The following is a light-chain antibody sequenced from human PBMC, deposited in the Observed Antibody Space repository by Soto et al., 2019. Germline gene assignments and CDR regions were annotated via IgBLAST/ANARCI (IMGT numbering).Light chain of an antibody. CDR2: GAS. CDR1: QSVSSSY. CDR3: QQYGSSPGT. Sequence: EIVLTHSPGTLSLSPCDTATLSCSASQSVSSSYLAWYQQKPGQAPRLLIYGASSRATGIPDRFSGSGSGTDFTLTISRLEPEDFAVYYCQQYGSSPGTFGQGTKVDIK. J-gene: IGKJ1*01. V-gene: IGKV3-20*01.